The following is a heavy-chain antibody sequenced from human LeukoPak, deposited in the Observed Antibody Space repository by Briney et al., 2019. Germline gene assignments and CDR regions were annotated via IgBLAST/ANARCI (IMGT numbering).Heavy chain of an antibody. V-gene: IGHV3-48*04. CDR3: ARTSRNYYGFFDY. CDR2: ISTTSTTI. CDR1: GFTFSSSW. D-gene: IGHD3-22*01. J-gene: IGHJ4*02. Sequence: GGSLRLSCAASGFTFSSSWMNWVRQAPGKGLEWVSSISTTSTTIYYADSVKGRFTISRDNAKGSLWLQVNSLRAEDAAVYYCARTSRNYYGFFDYWGQGTLVTVSS.